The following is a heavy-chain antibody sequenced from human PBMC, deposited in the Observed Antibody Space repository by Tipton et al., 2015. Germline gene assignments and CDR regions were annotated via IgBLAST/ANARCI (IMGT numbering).Heavy chain of an antibody. CDR2: ISTSSSTI. D-gene: IGHD4-17*01. CDR3: AREAYGSFDS. Sequence: GSLRLSCAASGFTFSSYNMDWVRQAPGKGLEWVSYISTSSSTIYYADSVKGRFTISRDNARNSLYLQVNSLTAEDTAVYFCAREAYGSFDSWGQGTLVTVSS. CDR1: GFTFSSYN. J-gene: IGHJ4*02. V-gene: IGHV3-48*04.